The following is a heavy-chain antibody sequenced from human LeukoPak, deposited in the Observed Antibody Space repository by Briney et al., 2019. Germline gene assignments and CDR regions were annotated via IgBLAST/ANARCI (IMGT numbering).Heavy chain of an antibody. CDR3: ARRGHDYGSSPFDY. V-gene: IGHV4-59*01. CDR1: GGSISSYY. J-gene: IGHJ4*02. CDR2: IYYSGST. Sequence: SETLSLTCTVSGGSISSYYWSWIRQPPGKGLEWIGYIYYSGSTNYNPSLKSRVTISVDTSKNQFSLKLSSVTAADTAVYYCARRGHDYGSSPFDYWGQGTLVIVSS. D-gene: IGHD4-17*01.